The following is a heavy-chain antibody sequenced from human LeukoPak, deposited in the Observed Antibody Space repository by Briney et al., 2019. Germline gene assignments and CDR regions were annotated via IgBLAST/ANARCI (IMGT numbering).Heavy chain of an antibody. CDR2: IYYSGST. J-gene: IGHJ5*02. CDR1: GGSISSYY. CDR3: ARLRQGKWFDP. Sequence: PSETLSLTCTVSGGSISSYYWSWVRQPPGKGLEWIGYIYYSGSTNYNPSLKSRVTISVDTSKNQFSLKLSSVTAADTAMYYCARLRQGKWFDPWGQGTLVTVSS. D-gene: IGHD3-10*01. V-gene: IGHV4-59*01.